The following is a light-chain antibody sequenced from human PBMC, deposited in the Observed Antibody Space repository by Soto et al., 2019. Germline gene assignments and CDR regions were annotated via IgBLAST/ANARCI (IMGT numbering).Light chain of an antibody. CDR2: GAS. J-gene: IGKJ2*01. CDR1: QXXSNSY. Sequence: EIVLTQSPXXXXLSXGXRAXXXXXASQXXSNSYLAWYQQKPGQAPRLLIYGASSRATGIPDRFSGSGSGTDFTLTISRLEPEDFAVYNCQQYGSSPYTFGQGTKLEIK. V-gene: IGKV3-20*01. CDR3: QQYGSSPYT.